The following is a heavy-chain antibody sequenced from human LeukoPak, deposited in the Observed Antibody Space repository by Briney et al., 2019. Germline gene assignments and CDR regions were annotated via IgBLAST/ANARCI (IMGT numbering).Heavy chain of an antibody. CDR2: IYYSGST. V-gene: IGHV4-59*01. CDR3: AREEELVIGY. Sequence: PSETLFLTCTVSGGSISSYYWSWIRQPPGKGLEWIGYIYYSGSTNYNPSLKSRVTISVDTSKNQFSLKLSSVTAADTAVYYCAREEELVIGYWGQGTLVTVSS. CDR1: GGSISSYY. J-gene: IGHJ4*02. D-gene: IGHD3-9*01.